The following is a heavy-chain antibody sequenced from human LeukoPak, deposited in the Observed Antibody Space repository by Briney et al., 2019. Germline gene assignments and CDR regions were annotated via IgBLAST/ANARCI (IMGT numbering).Heavy chain of an antibody. V-gene: IGHV3-21*01. CDR3: ARVSAPGTSGWYFGY. J-gene: IGHJ4*02. CDR2: ISDPHSGSQT. D-gene: IGHD6-19*01. Sequence: GGSLRLSCAASGFTFSSYTMNWVRQALGQGLEWVSTISDPHSGSQTHYADSVKGRFTMSRDNAKNLLYLQMDSLRDEDTAMYYCARVSAPGTSGWYFGYWGQGTLVTVST. CDR1: GFTFSSYT.